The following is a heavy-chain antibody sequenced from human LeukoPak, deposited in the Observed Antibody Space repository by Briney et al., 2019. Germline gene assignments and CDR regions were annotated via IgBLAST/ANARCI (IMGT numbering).Heavy chain of an antibody. Sequence: SETLSLTCTVSGGSISSSSYYWGWIRQPPGKGLEWIGSIYYSGSTYYNPSLKSRVTISVDTSKNQFSLKLSSVTAADTAVYYCARVKSSGWPRGYYYGMDVWGQGTTVTVSS. V-gene: IGHV4-39*07. CDR1: GGSISSSSYY. CDR3: ARVKSSGWPRGYYYGMDV. D-gene: IGHD6-19*01. CDR2: IYYSGST. J-gene: IGHJ6*02.